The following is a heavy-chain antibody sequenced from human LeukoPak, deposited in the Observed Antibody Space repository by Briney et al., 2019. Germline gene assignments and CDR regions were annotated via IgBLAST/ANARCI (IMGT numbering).Heavy chain of an antibody. CDR3: ARGAVGDHIAGANSDAFDI. V-gene: IGHV3-21*01. Sequence: GGSLTLSYAACGFTVIHYSLNCVPQAPGKGLEWVSSISSSSSYIYYADSVKGRFTISRDNAKNSLYLLMNSRGGEDTDVYYCARGAVGDHIAGANSDAFDIWGQGTMVTVSS. D-gene: IGHD1-26*01. CDR2: ISSSSSYI. J-gene: IGHJ3*02. CDR1: GFTVIHYS.